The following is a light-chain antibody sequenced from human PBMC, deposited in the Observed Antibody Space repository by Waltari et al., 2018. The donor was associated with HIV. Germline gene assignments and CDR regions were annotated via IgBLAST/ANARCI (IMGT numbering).Light chain of an antibody. CDR3: SSYAGSNNYVV. Sequence: QSALTQPPSASGSPGQPVTIACTGTRSDVGGYNYVPWYQQYPGKAPKLMIYEVTKRPSGVPDRFSGSKSGNTASLTVSGLQAEDEADYYCSSYAGSNNYVVFGGGTRLTVL. CDR2: EVT. V-gene: IGLV2-8*01. CDR1: RSDVGGYNY. J-gene: IGLJ2*01.